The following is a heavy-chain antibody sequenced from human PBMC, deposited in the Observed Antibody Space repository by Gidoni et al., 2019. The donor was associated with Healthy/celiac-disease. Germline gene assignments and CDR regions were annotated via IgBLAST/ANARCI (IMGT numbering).Heavy chain of an antibody. Sequence: EVQLVESGGGLVKPGGSLRLSCAASGFTFSSYSMNWVRQAPGKGLEWVSSISSSSSYIYYADSVKGRFTISRDNAKNSLYLQMNSLRAEDTAVYYCARSIAAAGREGGYFDYWGQGTLVTVSS. J-gene: IGHJ4*02. CDR1: GFTFSSYS. V-gene: IGHV3-21*01. CDR2: ISSSSSYI. CDR3: ARSIAAAGREGGYFDY. D-gene: IGHD6-13*01.